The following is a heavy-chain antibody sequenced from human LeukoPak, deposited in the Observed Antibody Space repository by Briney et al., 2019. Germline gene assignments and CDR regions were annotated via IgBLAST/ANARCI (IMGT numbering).Heavy chain of an antibody. CDR1: GGSVSSGSYY. CDR3: ASSSSWLNYFDY. Sequence: NPSETLSLTCTVSGGSVSSGSYYWSWIRQHPGKGLEWIGYTYYSGSTYYNPSLKSRVTISVDTSKNQFSLKLSSVTAADTAVYYCASSSSWLNYFDYWGQGTLVTVSS. D-gene: IGHD6-13*01. CDR2: TYYSGST. J-gene: IGHJ4*02. V-gene: IGHV4-31*03.